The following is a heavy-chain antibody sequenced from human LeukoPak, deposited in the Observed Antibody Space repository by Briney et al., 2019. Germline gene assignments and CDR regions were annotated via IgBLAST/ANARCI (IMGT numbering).Heavy chain of an antibody. J-gene: IGHJ1*01. Sequence: SETLSLTCTVSGGSISSYYWSWIRQPPGKGLEWIGYIYYSGSTNYNPSLKSRVTISVDTSKNQFSLKLSSVTAADTAVYYCARTPGGGWKLQYFQHWGQGTLVTVSS. CDR1: GGSISSYY. CDR2: IYYSGST. D-gene: IGHD2-15*01. V-gene: IGHV4-59*08. CDR3: ARTPGGGWKLQYFQH.